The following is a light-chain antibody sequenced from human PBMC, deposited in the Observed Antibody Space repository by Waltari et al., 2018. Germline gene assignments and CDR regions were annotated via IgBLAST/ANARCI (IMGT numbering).Light chain of an antibody. CDR2: RND. J-gene: IGLJ2*01. Sequence: QSALTQPPSASGTPGQRVTISCSGSSSNIGTNLVNWYQQPPGKAPKPLVYRNDQRPSGVPDRFSGSKSGTSASLAISGLQSEDEADYYCAAWDDSLSGHWVFGGGTKVTVL. V-gene: IGLV1-44*01. CDR1: SSNIGTNL. CDR3: AAWDDSLSGHWV.